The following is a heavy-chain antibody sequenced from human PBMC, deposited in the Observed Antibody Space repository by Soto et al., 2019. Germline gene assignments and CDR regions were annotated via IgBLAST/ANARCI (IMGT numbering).Heavy chain of an antibody. J-gene: IGHJ6*02. D-gene: IGHD6-19*01. CDR1: GYTFAAYL. V-gene: IGHV1-2*02. CDR3: ATTSGHYSSAWQRLDV. CDR2: INPYNGAT. Sequence: ASVKVPCKASGYTFAAYLVHRVRQAPGQGLEWMAWINPYNGATNYAQRFQDRVTLTSDTSISTAYMEINKLTSDDAAVYYCATTSGHYSSAWQRLDVWGRGTTVTVSS.